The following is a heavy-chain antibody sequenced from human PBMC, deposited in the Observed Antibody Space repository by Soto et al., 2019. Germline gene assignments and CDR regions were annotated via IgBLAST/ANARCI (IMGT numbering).Heavy chain of an antibody. CDR2: ISSSSSYI. CDR3: ARGNDIEGAFDI. Sequence: EVQLVESGGGLVKPGGSLRLSCAASGFTFSSYSMNWVRQAPGKGLEWVSSISSSSSYIYYADSVKGRFTISRDNAKNSLYLQMNSLRAEDTAVYYCARGNDIEGAFDIWGQGTMVTVSS. CDR1: GFTFSSYS. D-gene: IGHD3-10*01. J-gene: IGHJ3*02. V-gene: IGHV3-21*01.